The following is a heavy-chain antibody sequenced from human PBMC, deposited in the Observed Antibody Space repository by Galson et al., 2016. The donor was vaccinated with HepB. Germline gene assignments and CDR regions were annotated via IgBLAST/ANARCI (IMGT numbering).Heavy chain of an antibody. CDR1: GFTFSSYW. V-gene: IGHV3-7*01. J-gene: IGHJ5*02. CDR3: ARGGGSPYHDHEFDN. D-gene: IGHD1-14*01. CDR2: INRDGSVT. Sequence: SLRLSCAGSGFTFSSYWMTWVRQAPGKGLEWVANINRDGSVTHYVDSVEGRFTISRDNAKNSLFLQMNSLRVEDTAVYYCARGGGSPYHDHEFDNWGQGTLVTVSS.